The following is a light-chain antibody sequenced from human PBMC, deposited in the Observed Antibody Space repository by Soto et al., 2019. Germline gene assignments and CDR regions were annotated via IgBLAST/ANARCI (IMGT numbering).Light chain of an antibody. CDR3: QQYNNWLGT. J-gene: IGKJ4*01. Sequence: EIVMTQSPATLSVSTGERATLSCSASQRVSINLAWYQQKPGQAPRLLIYGASTRATGIPARFSGSGSGTEFTLTISSLQSEDFAVYYCQQYNNWLGTFGGGTKVEIK. CDR1: QRVSIN. V-gene: IGKV3-15*01. CDR2: GAS.